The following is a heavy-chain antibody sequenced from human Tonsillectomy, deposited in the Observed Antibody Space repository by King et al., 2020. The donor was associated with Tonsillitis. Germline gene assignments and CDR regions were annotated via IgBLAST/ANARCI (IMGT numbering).Heavy chain of an antibody. V-gene: IGHV5-51*01. D-gene: IGHD2-21*02. CDR3: ARPRHCGGDCYSHYYFDY. CDR2: IYPCDSDT. J-gene: IGHJ4*02. Sequence: QLVQSGAEVKKPGESLKISCKGSGYSFTSYWIGWVRQMPGKGLEWLGIIYPCDSDTRYIPSFQGQITISADKSISTAYLPWSSLKASDTALYCCARPRHCGGDCYSHYYFDYWGQGTLVTVSS. CDR1: GYSFTSYW.